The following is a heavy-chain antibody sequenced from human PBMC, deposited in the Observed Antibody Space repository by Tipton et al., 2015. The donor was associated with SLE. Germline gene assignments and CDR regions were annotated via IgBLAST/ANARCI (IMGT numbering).Heavy chain of an antibody. V-gene: IGHV1-46*01. D-gene: IGHD1-26*01. J-gene: IGHJ4*02. CDR2: INPSGGST. CDR1: GYTFTSYY. CDR3: ARREEGGAKDY. Sequence: QSGPEVKKPGASVKVSCKASGYTFTSYYMHWVRQAPGQGLEWMGIINPSGGSTSYAQKFQGRVTMTRDTSTSTVYMELSSLRSEDMAVYYCARREEGGAKDYWGQGTLVTVSS.